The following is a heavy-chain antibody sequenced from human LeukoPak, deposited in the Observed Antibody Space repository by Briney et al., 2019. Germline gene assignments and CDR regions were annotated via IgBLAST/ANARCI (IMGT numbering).Heavy chain of an antibody. Sequence: PGGSLRLSCAASGFTFSSYAMSWVRQATGKGLEWVSAISGSGGSTYYADSVKGRFTISRDNSKNTLYLQMNSLRAEDTAVYYCAKAPMVRGVTISNWGQGTLVTVSS. J-gene: IGHJ4*02. CDR2: ISGSGGST. CDR3: AKAPMVRGVTISN. D-gene: IGHD3-10*01. V-gene: IGHV3-23*01. CDR1: GFTFSSYA.